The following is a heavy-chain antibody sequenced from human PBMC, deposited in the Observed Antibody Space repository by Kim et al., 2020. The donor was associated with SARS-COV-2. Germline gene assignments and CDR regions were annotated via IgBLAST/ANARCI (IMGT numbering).Heavy chain of an antibody. D-gene: IGHD3-10*01. J-gene: IGHJ4*02. CDR2: ISSTGNT. CDR3: ARDWAHGSGSYYSAPDS. CDR1: GGSISSYF. V-gene: IGHV4-4*07. Sequence: SETLSLTCTVSGGSISSYFWSWILQPAGKGLEWIGRISSTGNTNYNPSLKSRVTMSVDTSTNQFSLKLRFVTAADTAVYYCARDWAHGSGSYYSAPDSWGQGTLVTVSS.